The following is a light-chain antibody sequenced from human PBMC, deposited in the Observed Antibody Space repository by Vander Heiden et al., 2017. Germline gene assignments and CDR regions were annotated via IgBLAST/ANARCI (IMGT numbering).Light chain of an antibody. J-gene: IGKJ2*01. CDR2: GAS. CDR1: QSVSSN. Sequence: EIVMTQSPATLSVSPGERATLSCRASQSVSSNLAWYQQKPGQPPRLLIYGASTRATGIPARFSGSGSGTEFTLTISSLQSEDFAVYYCQQYNNGPPYTFGQGTKLEIK. CDR3: QQYNNGPPYT. V-gene: IGKV3-15*01.